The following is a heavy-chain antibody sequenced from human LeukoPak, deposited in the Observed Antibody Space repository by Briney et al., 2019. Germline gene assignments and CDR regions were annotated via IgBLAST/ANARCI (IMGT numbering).Heavy chain of an antibody. CDR1: GYTITSYD. CDR2: MNPNSGNT. D-gene: IGHD3-10*01. J-gene: IGHJ4*02. V-gene: IGHV1-8*01. CDR3: ARGSSDLWFGELLYHY. Sequence: ASVKVSCKASGYTITSYDINWVRQATGQGLEWMGWMNPNSGNTGYAQKFQGRVTMTRNTSISTAYMELSSLRSEDTAVYYCARGSSDLWFGELLYHYWGQGTLVTVSS.